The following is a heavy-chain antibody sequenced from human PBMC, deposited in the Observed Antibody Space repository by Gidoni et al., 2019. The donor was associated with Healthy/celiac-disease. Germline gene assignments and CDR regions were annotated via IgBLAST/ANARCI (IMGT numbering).Heavy chain of an antibody. J-gene: IGHJ5*02. V-gene: IGHV3-15*01. Sequence: EVQLVESGGGLVKPGGSLRLSCAASGFTFSNAWMSWVRQAPGKGLEWVGRIKSKTDGGTTDYAAPVKGRFTISRDDSKNTLYLQMNSLKTEDTAVYYCTTDRTQDIVVVVAATLNWFDPWGQGTLVTVSS. CDR1: GFTFSNAW. CDR3: TTDRTQDIVVVVAATLNWFDP. D-gene: IGHD2-15*01. CDR2: IKSKTDGGTT.